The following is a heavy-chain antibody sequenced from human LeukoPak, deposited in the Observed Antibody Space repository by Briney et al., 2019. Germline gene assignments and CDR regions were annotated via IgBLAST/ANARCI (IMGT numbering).Heavy chain of an antibody. V-gene: IGHV1-3*04. CDR2: INTGNGNT. D-gene: IGHD3-10*01. Sequence: ASVKVSCKASGYTFTSYAMHWVRQAPGQRLEWMGWINTGNGNTKYSQKFQGRVTITRDTSASTAYMKLSSLRSEDTAVYYCARDRSITMVRGALPMDGMDVWGKGTTVTVSS. CDR1: GYTFTSYA. J-gene: IGHJ6*04. CDR3: ARDRSITMVRGALPMDGMDV.